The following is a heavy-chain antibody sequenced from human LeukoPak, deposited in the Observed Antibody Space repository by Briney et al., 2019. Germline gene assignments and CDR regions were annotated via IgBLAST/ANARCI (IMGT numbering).Heavy chain of an antibody. CDR1: GYTFTSYY. CDR3: AKVRYSSSRWEFDY. CDR2: MNPNSGNT. V-gene: IGHV1-8*02. J-gene: IGHJ4*02. D-gene: IGHD6-6*01. Sequence: ASVKVSCKASGYTFTSYYMHWVRQAPGQGLEWMGWMNPNSGNTGYAQKFQGRVTMTRNTSISTAYMELSSLRSEDTAVYYCAKVRYSSSRWEFDYWGQGTLVTVSS.